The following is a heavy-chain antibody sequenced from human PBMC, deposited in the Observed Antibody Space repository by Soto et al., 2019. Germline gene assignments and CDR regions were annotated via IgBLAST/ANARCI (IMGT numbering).Heavy chain of an antibody. J-gene: IGHJ6*02. V-gene: IGHV5-51*01. CDR1: GYRFTNYW. Sequence: PXESLTISCKGSGYRFTNYWIGLVRQMPGKGLEWMGIIDPGDSDTRYSPSFQGQVTISVDKSISTAYLQWSSLKASDTAMYYCAARVGSSPLYYYGVDVWGQGTTVTVSS. D-gene: IGHD3-10*01. CDR2: IDPGDSDT. CDR3: AARVGSSPLYYYGVDV.